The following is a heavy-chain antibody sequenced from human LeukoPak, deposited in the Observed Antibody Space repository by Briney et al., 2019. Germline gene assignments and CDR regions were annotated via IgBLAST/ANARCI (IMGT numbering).Heavy chain of an antibody. D-gene: IGHD6-19*01. V-gene: IGHV1-2*02. CDR3: AREETVAGNFDY. Sequence: GASVKVSCKASGYNLMDNALRWVRQAPGQGLEWMGWIKFEDGGTSYGRRFRGRVTMTKDTSVSTVYMELSRLRSDDTAVYYCAREETVAGNFDYWGQGTLVTVSS. CDR2: IKFEDGGT. J-gene: IGHJ4*02. CDR1: GYNLMDNA.